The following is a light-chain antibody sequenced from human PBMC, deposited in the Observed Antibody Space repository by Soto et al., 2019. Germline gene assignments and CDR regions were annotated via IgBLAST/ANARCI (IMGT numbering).Light chain of an antibody. J-gene: IGKJ4*01. CDR1: QSVSSN. CDR2: GAS. V-gene: IGKV3-15*01. Sequence: EIVMTQSPATLSVSPGERATLSCRASQSVSSNLAWYQQKPGQAPRLLIYGASTRATGIPARFSGSGSGTEFTLTISSLQSEYFAVYYCQQYNNWPVLTFGGGTKVEIK. CDR3: QQYNNWPVLT.